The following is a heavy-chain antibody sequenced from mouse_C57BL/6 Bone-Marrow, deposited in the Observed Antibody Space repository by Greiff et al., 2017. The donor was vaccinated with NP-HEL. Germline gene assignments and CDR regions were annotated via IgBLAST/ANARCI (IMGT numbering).Heavy chain of an antibody. D-gene: IGHD2-1*01. J-gene: IGHJ1*03. V-gene: IGHV1-53*01. CDR1: GYTFPSYW. Sequence: QVQLQQSGTELVKPGASVKLSCKASGYTFPSYWMRWVKQRPGKGLEWIGNINPSNGGTNYNEKFKSKATLTVEKSSSTAYMQLSSLTSEDSAVYYCARFGNYVGDWYFDVWGTGTTVTVSS. CDR2: INPSNGGT. CDR3: ARFGNYVGDWYFDV.